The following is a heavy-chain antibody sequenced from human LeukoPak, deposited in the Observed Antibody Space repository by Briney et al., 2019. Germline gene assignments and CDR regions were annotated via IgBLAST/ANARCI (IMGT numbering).Heavy chain of an antibody. J-gene: IGHJ4*02. CDR1: GFTFSTYT. Sequence: PGGSLRLSCVASGFTFSTYTMNWIRQAPGKGLEWVSSISSSSSYIYYADSVKGRFTISRVNAKNSLYLQMNSLRAEDTAVYYCARGARGVLYYFDYWGQGTLVTVSS. CDR3: ARGARGVLYYFDY. V-gene: IGHV3-21*01. CDR2: ISSSSSYI. D-gene: IGHD3-10*01.